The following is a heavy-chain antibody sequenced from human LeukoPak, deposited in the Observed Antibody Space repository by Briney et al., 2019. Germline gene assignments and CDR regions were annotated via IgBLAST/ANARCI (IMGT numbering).Heavy chain of an antibody. CDR1: GFTFSSYG. Sequence: GGSLRLSCAASGFTFSSYGMHWVRQAPGKGLEWVAFIRYDGSNKYYADSVKGRFTISRDNSKNTLYLQMNSLRAEDTAVYYCAKDVSLSMATIDYWGQGTMVTGSS. J-gene: IGHJ4*02. V-gene: IGHV3-30*02. CDR2: IRYDGSNK. D-gene: IGHD5-24*01. CDR3: AKDVSLSMATIDY.